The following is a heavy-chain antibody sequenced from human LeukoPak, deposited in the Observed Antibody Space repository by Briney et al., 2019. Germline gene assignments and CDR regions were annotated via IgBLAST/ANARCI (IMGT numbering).Heavy chain of an antibody. D-gene: IGHD3-10*01. Sequence: GGSLRLSCAASGLIFSNYWMTWVRPAPGKGLEWVANIKEDGSETYYVDSVKGRFTISRDNDKNTLYLQMNSLRAEDTAVYYCEAYGSVWGQGTLVIVSS. CDR2: IKEDGSET. CDR3: EAYGSV. J-gene: IGHJ4*02. CDR1: GLIFSNYW. V-gene: IGHV3-7*03.